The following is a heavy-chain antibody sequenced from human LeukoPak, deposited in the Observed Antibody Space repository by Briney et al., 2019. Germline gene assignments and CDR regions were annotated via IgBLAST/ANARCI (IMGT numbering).Heavy chain of an antibody. CDR1: GFTFSSYS. J-gene: IGHJ3*02. CDR3: ARDRRRQYQLLYAFDI. V-gene: IGHV3-33*01. D-gene: IGHD2-2*01. Sequence: PGRSLRLSCAASGFTFSSYSMHWVRQAPGKGLEWVAVIWYDGSNKYYADSVKGRFTISRDNSKNTLYLQMNSLRAEDTAVYYCARDRRRQYQLLYAFDIWGQGTMVTVSS. CDR2: IWYDGSNK.